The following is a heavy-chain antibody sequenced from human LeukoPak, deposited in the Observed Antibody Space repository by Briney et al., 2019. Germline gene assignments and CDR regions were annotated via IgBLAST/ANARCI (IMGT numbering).Heavy chain of an antibody. J-gene: IGHJ4*02. D-gene: IGHD6-19*01. CDR1: GFTFSSYA. CDR2: ISYDGTNK. V-gene: IGHV3-30-3*01. CDR3: ARESVAGNFEVDY. Sequence: GGSLRLSCAASGFTFSSYAIHWVRQAPGKGLEWVAVISYDGTNKYYADSVKGRFTISRDNSKNTLYLQMNSLRAEDTAVYYCARESVAGNFEVDYWGQGTLVTVSS.